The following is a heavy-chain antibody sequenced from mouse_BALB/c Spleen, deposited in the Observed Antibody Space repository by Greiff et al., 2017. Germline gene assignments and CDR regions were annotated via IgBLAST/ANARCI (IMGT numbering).Heavy chain of an antibody. D-gene: IGHD2-4*01. J-gene: IGHJ1*01. CDR2: IWGDGST. Sequence: VHLVESGPGLVAPSQSLSITCTVSGFSLTGYGVNWVRQPPGKGLEWLGMIWGDGSTDYYSALKSRLSISKDNSKSQVFLKMNSLQTDDTARYYCARDLGYDYGPRYFDVWGAGTTVTVSS. CDR1: GFSLTGYG. CDR3: ARDLGYDYGPRYFDV. V-gene: IGHV2-6-7*01.